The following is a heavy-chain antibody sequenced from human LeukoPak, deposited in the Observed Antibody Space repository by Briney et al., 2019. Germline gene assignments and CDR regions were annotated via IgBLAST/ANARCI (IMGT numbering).Heavy chain of an antibody. CDR2: IRYDGSNK. V-gene: IGHV3-30*02. Sequence: TGGSLRLSCAASGFTFSSYGMHWVRQAPGKGLEWVAFIRYDGSNKYYADSVKGRFTISRDNSKNTLYLQMNSLRAEDTAVYYCAKGGGIAAALIDYWGQGTLVTVSS. CDR1: GFTFSSYG. CDR3: AKGGGIAAALIDY. D-gene: IGHD6-13*01. J-gene: IGHJ4*02.